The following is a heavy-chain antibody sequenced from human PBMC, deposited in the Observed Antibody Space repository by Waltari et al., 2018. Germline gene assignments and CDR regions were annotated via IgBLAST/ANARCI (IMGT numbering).Heavy chain of an antibody. CDR1: GFTVISNH. CDR3: ARGRGESSGWFWSPVYYMDV. CDR2: IFRGGSI. Sequence: EVQLVATGGGLIQPGGSLRLSCAASGFTVISNHMTWVRQAPGRGVEWVAVIFRGGSIYYADSVKGRFTISRDNSKNTVFLQVDNMRAEDTAVYYCARGRGESSGWFWSPVYYMDVWGTGTTVTVSS. J-gene: IGHJ6*03. V-gene: IGHV3-53*02. D-gene: IGHD6-19*01.